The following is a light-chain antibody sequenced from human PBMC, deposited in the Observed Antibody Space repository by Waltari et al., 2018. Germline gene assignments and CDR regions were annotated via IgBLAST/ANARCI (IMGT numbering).Light chain of an antibody. V-gene: IGKV1-27*01. CDR2: DAS. CDR1: QGISNY. J-gene: IGKJ5*01. Sequence: DIQMTQSPSSLSASVGDRVTITCRASQGISNYLAWYQQKPGKVPELLIYDASTLESGVPSRFSGSGSGTDFTLTISSLQPEDVATYYCQKYNSAPRITFGQGTRLEIK. CDR3: QKYNSAPRIT.